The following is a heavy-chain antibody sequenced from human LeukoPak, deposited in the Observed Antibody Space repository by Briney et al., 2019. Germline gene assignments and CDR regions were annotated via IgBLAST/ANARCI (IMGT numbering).Heavy chain of an antibody. V-gene: IGHV3-23*01. CDR2: ISGGGDNT. D-gene: IGHD3-3*02. CDR3: AKGFSDSTFFY. Sequence: GGSLRLSCAASGVTLSSYAMRWVRQAPGKGLECVSSISGGGDNTYYADSVKGRFTISRDNSKNMVYLEMNSLRVEDTAIYYCAKGFSDSTFFYWGQGTQVTVSS. CDR1: GVTLSSYA. J-gene: IGHJ4*02.